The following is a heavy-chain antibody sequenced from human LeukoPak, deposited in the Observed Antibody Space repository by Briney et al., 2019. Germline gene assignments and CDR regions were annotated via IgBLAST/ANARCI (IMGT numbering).Heavy chain of an antibody. CDR2: ISYDGSNK. J-gene: IGHJ4*02. Sequence: GGSLRLSCAASGFTFSSYGMHWVRQAPGKGLEWVAVISYDGSNKYYADSVKGRFTISRDNNKNTLYLQMNSMRAEDTAVYYCAKEGEEGFDYWGQGTRVTVSA. CDR3: AKEGEEGFDY. V-gene: IGHV3-30*18. CDR1: GFTFSSYG. D-gene: IGHD1-26*01.